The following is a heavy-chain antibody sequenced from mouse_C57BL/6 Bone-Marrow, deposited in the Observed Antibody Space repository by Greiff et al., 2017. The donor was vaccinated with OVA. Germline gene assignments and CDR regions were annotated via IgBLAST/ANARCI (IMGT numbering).Heavy chain of an antibody. CDR1: GYTFTSYW. D-gene: IGHD2-4*01. CDR3: ARNYYDYDRGFAY. J-gene: IGHJ3*01. Sequence: VQLQQPGAELVKPGASVKMSCKASGYTFTSYWITWVKQRPGQGLEWIGDIYPGSGSTNYNEKFKSKATLTVDTSSSTAYMQFSSLTSEDSAIYYCARNYYDYDRGFAYWGQGTLVTVSA. CDR2: IYPGSGST. V-gene: IGHV1-55*01.